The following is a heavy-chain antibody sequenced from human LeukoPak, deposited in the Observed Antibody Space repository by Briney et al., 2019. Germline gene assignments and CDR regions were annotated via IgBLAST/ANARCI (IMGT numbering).Heavy chain of an antibody. CDR1: GYTFTGYY. Sequence: GASVKVSCKASGYTFTGYYMYWVRQAPGQGLEWMGRINPNSGGTDYAQNFQGRVTMTRVTSISTAYMELSRLRSDDTAVYYCARGYCSGGTCYLVENWFDPWGQGTLVTVSS. CDR3: ARGYCSGGTCYLVENWFDP. V-gene: IGHV1-2*06. J-gene: IGHJ5*02. D-gene: IGHD2-15*01. CDR2: INPNSGGT.